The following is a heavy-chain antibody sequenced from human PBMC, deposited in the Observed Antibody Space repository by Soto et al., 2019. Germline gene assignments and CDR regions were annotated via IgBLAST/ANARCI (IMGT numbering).Heavy chain of an antibody. J-gene: IGHJ6*02. CDR3: ARDARGTRGFDEMDI. CDR2: INPNSGDT. CDR1: GYIFTGYH. D-gene: IGHD3-9*01. Sequence: QVHLVQSGAEVKKPGASVKVSCKASGYIFTGYHIHWVRQAPGRGLEWMGWINPNSGDTEYAQNFQGRVTMTRDTSFTLVYMEMSGLMADDTAVYYCARDARGTRGFDEMDIWGQGTTVTVSS. V-gene: IGHV1-2*02.